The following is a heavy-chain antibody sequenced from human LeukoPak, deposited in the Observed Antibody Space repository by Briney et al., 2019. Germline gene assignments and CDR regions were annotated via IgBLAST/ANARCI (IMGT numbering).Heavy chain of an antibody. Sequence: SETLSLTCTVSGGSISSGSYYWSWIRQPAGKGLEWIGRIYTSGSTNYNPSLKSRVTISADTSKNQFSLKLSSVTAADTAVYYCARASGYSSGWYWFDPWGQGTLVTVSS. J-gene: IGHJ5*02. CDR2: IYTSGST. CDR1: GGSISSGSYY. CDR3: ARASGYSSGWYWFDP. D-gene: IGHD6-19*01. V-gene: IGHV4-61*02.